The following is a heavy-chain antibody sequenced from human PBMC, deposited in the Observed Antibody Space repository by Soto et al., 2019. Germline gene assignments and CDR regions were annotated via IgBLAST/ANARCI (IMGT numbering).Heavy chain of an antibody. CDR3: ARHLWFGDGVVWFDP. J-gene: IGHJ5*02. D-gene: IGHD3-10*01. V-gene: IGHV4-31*03. Sequence: SETLSLTCTVSGGSISSGGYYWSWIRQHPGKGLEWIGYIYYIGSTYYNPSLKSRVTISVDTSKNQFSLKLSSVTAADTAVYYCARHLWFGDGVVWFDPWGQGTLVTVSS. CDR1: GGSISSGGYY. CDR2: IYYIGST.